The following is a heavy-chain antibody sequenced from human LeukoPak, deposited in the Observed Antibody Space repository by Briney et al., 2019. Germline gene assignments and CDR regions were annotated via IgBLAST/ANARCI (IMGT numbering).Heavy chain of an antibody. CDR2: IWYDGSNK. Sequence: PGGSLRLSCAASGFTFSSYGMHWVRQAPGKGLEWVAVIWYDGSNKYYADSVKGPFTISRDNSKNTLYLQMNSLRAEDTAVYYCAREGRLWSLYYYDSSGFDYWGQGTLVTVSS. J-gene: IGHJ4*02. D-gene: IGHD3-22*01. V-gene: IGHV3-30*19. CDR1: GFTFSSYG. CDR3: AREGRLWSLYYYDSSGFDY.